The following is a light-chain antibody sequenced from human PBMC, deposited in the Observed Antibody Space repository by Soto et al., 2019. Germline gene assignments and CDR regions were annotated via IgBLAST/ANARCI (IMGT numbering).Light chain of an antibody. V-gene: IGKV3-15*01. CDR3: QQYNDWHFT. CDR1: QTVGNN. J-gene: IGKJ3*01. Sequence: EIVMTQSPATLSVSPGERATLTCRASQTVGNNVAWYQHKPGQAPGLLVYGASTRATGIPARFSGSGSGTQFTLTISSLQSEYSAVYYCQQYNDWHFTFGPGTKVEIK. CDR2: GAS.